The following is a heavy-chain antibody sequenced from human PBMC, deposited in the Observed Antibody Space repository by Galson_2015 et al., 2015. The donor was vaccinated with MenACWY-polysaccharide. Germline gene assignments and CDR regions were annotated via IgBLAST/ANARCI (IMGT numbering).Heavy chain of an antibody. V-gene: IGHV1-8*01. Sequence: SVKVSCKASGYTFSGDDMNWVRQAPGQGLEWVGRMNPNSGNKGYAQKFQGRVTMSRNTSISAVYMKMSSLRSEDMAVYYCARSVRDTRNHNDYMDFWGKGTTVTVSS. CDR1: GYTFSGDD. CDR3: ARSVRDTRNHNDYMDF. D-gene: IGHD1-14*01. J-gene: IGHJ6*03. CDR2: MNPNSGNK.